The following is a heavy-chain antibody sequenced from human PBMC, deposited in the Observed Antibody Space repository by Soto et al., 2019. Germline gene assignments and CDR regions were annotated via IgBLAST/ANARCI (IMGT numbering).Heavy chain of an antibody. Sequence: SETLSLTCAVSGGSISSGDFSWNWIRQPPGKGLEWIGYINHSGSTSYNPSLKSRVTISVDRSKNQFSLRLSSMTAADKAVYYCARGGGYDSFDFWGQGIQVTVSS. V-gene: IGHV4-30-2*01. J-gene: IGHJ4*02. CDR2: INHSGST. D-gene: IGHD2-15*01. CDR3: ARGGGYDSFDF. CDR1: GGSISSGDFS.